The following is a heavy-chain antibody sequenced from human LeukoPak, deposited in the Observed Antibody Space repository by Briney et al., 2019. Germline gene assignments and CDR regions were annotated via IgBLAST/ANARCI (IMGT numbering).Heavy chain of an antibody. CDR2: IIPIFGTA. D-gene: IGHD2-15*01. CDR1: GGTFSSYA. CDR3: ARSSSPRLHFDC. Sequence: SVKVSCKASGGTFSSYAISWVRQAPGQGLEWMGGIIPIFGTANYAQKFQGRVTITADESTSTAYMELSSLRSEDTAVYYCARSSSPRLHFDCWGQGTLVTVSS. V-gene: IGHV1-69*01. J-gene: IGHJ4*02.